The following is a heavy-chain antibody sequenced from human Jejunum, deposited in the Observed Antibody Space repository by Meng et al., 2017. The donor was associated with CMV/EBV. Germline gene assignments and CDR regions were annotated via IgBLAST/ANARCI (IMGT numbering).Heavy chain of an antibody. Sequence: YGGSFGGYYWSWIRQSPGQGLEWIGQINHSGSASYNPSLRRRVTISEDTSKNQFSLRLTSVTAADTATYYCARYYCASSNCYPFDSWGQGELVTVSS. CDR2: INHSGSA. CDR3: ARYYCASSNCYPFDS. CDR1: GGSFGGYY. V-gene: IGHV4-34*01. J-gene: IGHJ4*02. D-gene: IGHD2-2*01.